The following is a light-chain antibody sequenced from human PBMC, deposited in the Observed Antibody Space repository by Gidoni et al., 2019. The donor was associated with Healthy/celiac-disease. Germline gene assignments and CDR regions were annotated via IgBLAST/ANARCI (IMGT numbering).Light chain of an antibody. Sequence: EIVLTQSPATLSLSPGERATLSCRASQSVSSYLAWYQQKHGQAPRLLIYDASNRATGIPARFSGSGSRTDFTLTISSLEPEDFAVYYCQQRSNWSLTFGGGTKVEIK. J-gene: IGKJ4*01. V-gene: IGKV3-11*01. CDR3: QQRSNWSLT. CDR1: QSVSSY. CDR2: DAS.